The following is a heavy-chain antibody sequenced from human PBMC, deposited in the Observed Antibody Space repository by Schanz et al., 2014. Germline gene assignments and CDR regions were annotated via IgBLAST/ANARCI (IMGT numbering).Heavy chain of an antibody. Sequence: QVQLAESGGGVVQPGRSLRLSCAASGFAFNNYGMHWVRQAPGKGLEWVSGLTEGGGGTYYTDAVKGRFTISRDSSKNTLYLQMNSLRAEDTAVYYCATEGPRGTRHPINYYYAMDNWGQGTKVTV. J-gene: IGHJ6*02. V-gene: IGHV3-NL1*01. CDR1: GFAFNNYG. CDR2: LTEGGGGT. D-gene: IGHD6-6*01. CDR3: ATEGPRGTRHPINYYYAMDN.